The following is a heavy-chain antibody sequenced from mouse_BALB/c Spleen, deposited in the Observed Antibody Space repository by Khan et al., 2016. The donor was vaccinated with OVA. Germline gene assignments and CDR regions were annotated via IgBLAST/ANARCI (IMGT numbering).Heavy chain of an antibody. CDR3: AGHRFTSPAGWFAY. D-gene: IGHD1-1*01. Sequence: EVHLVESGGDLVKPGGSLKLSCEASGFTFSSYGMSWVRQTPDKRLEWVATINNGGSYTYYPDSVKGRLTIYRANAKNPLYLQMSSLTSEDTAVYYGAGHRFTSPAGWFAYWGQGTLVTVPA. CDR2: INNGGSYT. J-gene: IGHJ3*01. V-gene: IGHV5-6*01. CDR1: GFTFSSYG.